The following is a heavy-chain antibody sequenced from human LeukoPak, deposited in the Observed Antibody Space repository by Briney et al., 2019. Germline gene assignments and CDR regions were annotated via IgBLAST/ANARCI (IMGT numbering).Heavy chain of an antibody. J-gene: IGHJ4*02. CDR1: GYTFTSYG. CDR3: AREALYCSSTSCYTVIEGYYFDY. D-gene: IGHD2-2*02. V-gene: IGHV1-69*04. CDR2: IIPIFGIA. Sequence: GASVKVSCKASGYTFTSYGISWVRQAPGQGLEWMGRIIPIFGIANYAQKFQGRVTITADKSTSTAYMELSSLRSEDTAVYYCAREALYCSSTSCYTVIEGYYFDYWGQGTLVTVSS.